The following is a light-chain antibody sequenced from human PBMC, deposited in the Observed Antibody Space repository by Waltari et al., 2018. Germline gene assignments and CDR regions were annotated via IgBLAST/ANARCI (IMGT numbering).Light chain of an antibody. CDR3: CSYADASTWV. CDR2: EVT. Sequence: QSALTQPASVSGSPGQSITISCTGTDGAVGTYHSVSWYQQHPGKAPKLMIYEVTKRPSGISNRFSGSKSGNTASLTISGLQTEDEADYYCCSYADASTWVFGGGTKLTVL. CDR1: DGAVGTYHS. V-gene: IGLV2-23*02. J-gene: IGLJ3*02.